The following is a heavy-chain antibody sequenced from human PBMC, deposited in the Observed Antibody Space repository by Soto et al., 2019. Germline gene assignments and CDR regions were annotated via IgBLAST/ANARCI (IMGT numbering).Heavy chain of an antibody. J-gene: IGHJ4*02. D-gene: IGHD3-22*01. CDR2: IYWNDDK. V-gene: IGHV2-5*01. CDR3: ARSQVTADYYERWGTDD. Sequence: QITLKESGPALVKPTQTLTLTCTFSGFSLSRSGVRVGWIRQPPGKALEWLAVIYWNDDKRYSPSLKSRLTIAKDTSKNQVVLTMTNVDPVDTATYFCARSQVTADYYERWGTDDWGQATLVTVAS. CDR1: GFSLSRSGVR.